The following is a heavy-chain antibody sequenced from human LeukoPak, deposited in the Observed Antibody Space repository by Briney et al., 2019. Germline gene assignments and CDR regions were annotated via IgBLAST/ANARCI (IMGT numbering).Heavy chain of an antibody. Sequence: AAVNVSCKPSRYTFTSYYIHWVRQAPGQGLDWMGMIRPIGGSTTYAQKFQGRVNMTRDTSTSKVYMELSSLRPEDTAVYYCARHHCTHGLCYNSLFYWGQRTLVTVSS. CDR3: ARHHCTHGLCYNSLFY. V-gene: IGHV1-46*01. J-gene: IGHJ4*02. CDR1: RYTFTSYY. CDR2: IRPIGGST. D-gene: IGHD2-8*01.